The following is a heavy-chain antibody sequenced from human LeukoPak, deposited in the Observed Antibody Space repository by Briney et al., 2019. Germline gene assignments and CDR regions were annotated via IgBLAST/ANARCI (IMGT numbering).Heavy chain of an antibody. J-gene: IGHJ4*02. D-gene: IGHD3-22*01. CDR3: ARDSDSSGFYFDY. CDR2: IYYSGST. V-gene: IGHV4-30-4*01. CDR1: GGSISSGDYY. Sequence: PSETLSLTCTVSGGSISSGDYYWSWIRQPPGKGLEWIGYIYYSGSTYYNPSLKSRVTISVDTSKNQFSLKLSSVTAADTAVYYCARDSDSSGFYFDYWGQGTLVTVSS.